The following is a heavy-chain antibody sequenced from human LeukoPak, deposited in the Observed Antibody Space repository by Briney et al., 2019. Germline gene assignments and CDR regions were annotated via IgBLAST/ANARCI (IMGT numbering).Heavy chain of an antibody. CDR1: GYTFTAYY. J-gene: IGHJ3*02. CDR3: ARVIASASPSWASDI. CDR2: INPHGGDT. V-gene: IGHV1-2*02. Sequence: ASVKVSCKASGYTFTAYYLHWVRQAPGQGLEWMGWINPHGGDTSHAQKFQGRVTMTSDTSITTAYMELSGLRSDDTAVYYCARVIASASPSWASDIWGQGTMVTVSS. D-gene: IGHD6-13*01.